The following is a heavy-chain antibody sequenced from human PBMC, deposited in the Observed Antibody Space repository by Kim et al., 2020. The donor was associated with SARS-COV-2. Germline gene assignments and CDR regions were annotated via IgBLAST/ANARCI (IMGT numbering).Heavy chain of an antibody. D-gene: IGHD1-26*01. CDR3: ASEVGGATDY. J-gene: IGHJ4*02. CDR2: NT. V-gene: IGHV1-18*01. Sequence: NTNYVQKLQGRVTMTTDTSTSTAYMELRSLRSDDTAVYYCASEVGGATDYWGQGTLVTVSS.